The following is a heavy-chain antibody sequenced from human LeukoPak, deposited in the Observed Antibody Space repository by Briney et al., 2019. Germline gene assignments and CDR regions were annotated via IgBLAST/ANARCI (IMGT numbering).Heavy chain of an antibody. Sequence: PSETLSLTCTVSGGSISSYYWSWIRQPPGKGLEWIGYIYYSGSTNYNPSLKSRVTISVDTSKNQFSLKLSSVTAADTAVYYCARGRDCSGGSCSFNAFDIWGQGTMVTVSS. CDR3: ARGRDCSGGSCSFNAFDI. CDR1: GGSISSYY. V-gene: IGHV4-59*12. D-gene: IGHD2-15*01. J-gene: IGHJ3*02. CDR2: IYYSGST.